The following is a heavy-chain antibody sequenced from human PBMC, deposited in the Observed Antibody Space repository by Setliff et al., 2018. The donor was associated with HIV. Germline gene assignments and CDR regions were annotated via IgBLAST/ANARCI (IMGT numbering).Heavy chain of an antibody. D-gene: IGHD3-3*02. V-gene: IGHV2-5*02. J-gene: IGHJ6*03. Sequence: ASGPTLVNPTQTLTLTCTFSGFSLSTSGVAVAWIRQPPGKALEWLALIYWDDDKHYSPSLKSRLTITKDTSKNQVVLTMTNMDPVDTATYYCAHILQDPPSHFYYYFYMDVWGKGTTVTVSS. CDR3: AHILQDPPSHFYYYFYMDV. CDR2: IYWDDDK. CDR1: GFSLSTSGVA.